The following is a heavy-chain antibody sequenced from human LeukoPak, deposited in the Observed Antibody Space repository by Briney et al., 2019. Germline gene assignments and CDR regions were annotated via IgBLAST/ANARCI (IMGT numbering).Heavy chain of an antibody. J-gene: IGHJ4*02. D-gene: IGHD6-13*01. CDR1: GGSFSGYY. CDR2: INHSGST. CDR3: ARVRSSSSWYYLDY. Sequence: PSETLSLTCAVYGGSFSGYYWSWIRQPPGKGLEWIGEINHSGSTNYNPSLKSRVTISVDTSKNQFSLKLSSVTAADTAVYYCARVRSSSSWYYLDYWGQGTLVTVSS. V-gene: IGHV4-34*01.